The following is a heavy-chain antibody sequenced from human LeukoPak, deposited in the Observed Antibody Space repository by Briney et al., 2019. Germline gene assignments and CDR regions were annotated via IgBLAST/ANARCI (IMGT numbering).Heavy chain of an antibody. Sequence: ASVKVSCKASGYTFTSYYMHWVRQAPGQGLEWMGWTNPNSGGTNYAQKFQGRVTMTRDTSISTAYMELSRLRSDDTAVYYCAREYCSSTSCSIFDPWGQGTLVTVSS. D-gene: IGHD2-2*01. J-gene: IGHJ5*02. CDR3: AREYCSSTSCSIFDP. V-gene: IGHV1-2*02. CDR2: TNPNSGGT. CDR1: GYTFTSYY.